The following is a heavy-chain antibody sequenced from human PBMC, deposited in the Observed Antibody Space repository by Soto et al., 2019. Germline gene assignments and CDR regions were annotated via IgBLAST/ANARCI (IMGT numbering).Heavy chain of an antibody. Sequence: QVQLVQSGAEVKKPGSSVKVSCKASGGTFSSYTISWVRQAPGQGLEWMGRIIPILGIANYAQKFQGRVTXTXXKSTSTAYRELSSLRSEDTAVYYCARGVVGATKDYWGQGTLVTVSS. CDR3: ARGVVGATKDY. V-gene: IGHV1-69*02. D-gene: IGHD1-26*01. CDR1: GGTFSSYT. CDR2: IIPILGIA. J-gene: IGHJ4*02.